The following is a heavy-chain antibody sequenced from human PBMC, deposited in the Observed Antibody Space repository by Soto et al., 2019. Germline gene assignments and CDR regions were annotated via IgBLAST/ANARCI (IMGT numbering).Heavy chain of an antibody. CDR1: GCSISSYY. J-gene: IGHJ6*02. Sequence: PSETLSLTCTVSGCSISSYYWSWIRQPPGKGLEWIGYIYYSGSTNYNPSLKSRVTISVDTSKNQFSLKLSSVTAADTAVYYCAREGVTPSYYYYYGMDVWGQGTTVTVSS. D-gene: IGHD5-18*01. CDR3: AREGVTPSYYYYYGMDV. V-gene: IGHV4-59*01. CDR2: IYYSGST.